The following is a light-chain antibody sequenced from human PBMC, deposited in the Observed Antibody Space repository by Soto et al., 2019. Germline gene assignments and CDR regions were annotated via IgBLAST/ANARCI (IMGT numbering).Light chain of an antibody. CDR1: SSDVGSYNL. CDR2: EGS. Sequence: QSALTQLASVSGSPGQSITISCTGTSSDVGSYNLVSWYQQHPGKAPKLMIHEGSKRPSGVSNRFSGSKSGNTASLTISGLQAEDEADYYCCSYAGSSTVIFGGGTKLTVL. V-gene: IGLV2-23*01. J-gene: IGLJ2*01. CDR3: CSYAGSSTVI.